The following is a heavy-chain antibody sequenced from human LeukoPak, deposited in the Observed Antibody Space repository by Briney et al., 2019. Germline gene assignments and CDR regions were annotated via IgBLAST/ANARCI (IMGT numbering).Heavy chain of an antibody. Sequence: SQTLSLTCTVSGRPISSVGYYWSWIRQHPGKGLEWIGYIYYSGSTYYNPSLKSRVTISVDTSKNQFSLKLSSVTAADTAVYYCARDHRNWFDPWGQGTLVTVSS. CDR3: ARDHRNWFDP. V-gene: IGHV4-31*03. J-gene: IGHJ5*02. CDR1: GRPISSVGYY. CDR2: IYYSGST.